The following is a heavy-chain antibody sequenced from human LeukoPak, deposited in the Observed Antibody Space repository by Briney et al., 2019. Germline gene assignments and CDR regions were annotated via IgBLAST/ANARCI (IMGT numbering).Heavy chain of an antibody. CDR1: GFTFSDYY. Sequence: GGSLRLSCAASGFTFSDYYMSWIRQAPGKGLEWVSYISSSSSYTNYADSVKGRFTISRDNAKNSLYLQMNSLRAEDTAVYYCAREKASIDGPTTVDDGGEGTLVTVP. D-gene: IGHD5-12*01. CDR3: AREKASIDGPTTVDD. J-gene: IGHJ4*02. CDR2: ISSSSSYT. V-gene: IGHV3-11*06.